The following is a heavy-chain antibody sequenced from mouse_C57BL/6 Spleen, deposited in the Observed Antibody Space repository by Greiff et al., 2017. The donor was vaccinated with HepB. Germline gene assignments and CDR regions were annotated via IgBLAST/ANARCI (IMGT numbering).Heavy chain of an antibody. J-gene: IGHJ1*03. V-gene: IGHV1-64*01. CDR1: GYTFTSYW. CDR2: IHPNSGST. Sequence: QVQLKQPGAELVKPGASVKLSCKASGYTFTSYWMHWVKQRPGQGLEWIGMIHPNSGSTNYNEKFKSKATLTVDKSSSTAYMQLSSLTSEDSAVYYCAGYGTYFDVWGTGTTVTVSS. CDR3: AGYGTYFDV. D-gene: IGHD1-1*01.